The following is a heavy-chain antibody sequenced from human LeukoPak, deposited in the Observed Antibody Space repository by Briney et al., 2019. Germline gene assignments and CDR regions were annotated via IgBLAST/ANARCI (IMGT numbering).Heavy chain of an antibody. CDR1: GGSISSGSYY. CDR3: ARQHSGSYYVRFDY. J-gene: IGHJ4*02. V-gene: IGHV4-61*02. D-gene: IGHD1-26*01. Sequence: PSETLSLTCTVSGGSISSGSYYWSWIRQPAGKGLEWIGRIYASGSTYYNPSLKSRVTISVDTSKNQFSLKLSSVTAADTAVYYCARQHSGSYYVRFDYWGQGTLVTVSS. CDR2: IYASGST.